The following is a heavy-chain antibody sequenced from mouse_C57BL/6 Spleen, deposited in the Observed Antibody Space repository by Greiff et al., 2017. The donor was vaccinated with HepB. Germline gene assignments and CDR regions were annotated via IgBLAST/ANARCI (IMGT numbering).Heavy chain of an antibody. D-gene: IGHD2-3*01. CDR3: ARSDDGYPPWFAY. CDR1: GYAFSSYW. V-gene: IGHV1-80*01. J-gene: IGHJ3*01. CDR2: IYPGDGDT. Sequence: QVQLQQSGAELVKPGASVKISCKASGYAFSSYWMNWVKQRPGKGLEWIGQIYPGDGDTNYNGKFKGKATLTADKSSSTAYMQLSSLTSEDSAVYFCARSDDGYPPWFAYWGQGTLVTVSA.